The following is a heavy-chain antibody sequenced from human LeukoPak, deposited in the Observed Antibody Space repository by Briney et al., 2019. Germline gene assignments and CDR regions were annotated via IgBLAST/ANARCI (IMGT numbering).Heavy chain of an antibody. Sequence: LSGGSLRLSCAASGFTFDDYGMSWVRQAPGKGLEWVSGVSWNGGSTGYADSVKGRFTISRENAKNSLYLQMNSLRAEDTALYYCARDSSSGWYGEDYWGQGTLVTVSS. V-gene: IGHV3-20*04. D-gene: IGHD6-19*01. CDR2: VSWNGGST. CDR3: ARDSSSGWYGEDY. J-gene: IGHJ4*02. CDR1: GFTFDDYG.